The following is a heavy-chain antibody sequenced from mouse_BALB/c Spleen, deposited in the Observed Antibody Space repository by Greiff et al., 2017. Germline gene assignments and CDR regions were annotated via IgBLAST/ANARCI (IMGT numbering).Heavy chain of an antibody. CDR3: ASDYPYYAMDD. V-gene: IGHV5-17*02. CDR1: GFTFSSFG. Sequence: EVMLVESGGGLVQPGGSRKLSCAASGFTFSSFGMHWVRQAPEKGLEWVAYISSGSSTIYYADTVKGRFTISRDNPKNTLFLQMTSLRSEDTAMYYCASDYPYYAMDDWGQGTSVTVSS. J-gene: IGHJ4*01. CDR2: ISSGSSTI. D-gene: IGHD2-4*01.